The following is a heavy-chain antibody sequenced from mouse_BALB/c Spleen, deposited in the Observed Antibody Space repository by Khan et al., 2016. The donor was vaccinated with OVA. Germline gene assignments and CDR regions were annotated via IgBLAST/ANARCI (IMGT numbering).Heavy chain of an antibody. V-gene: IGHV3-8*02. J-gene: IGHJ3*01. CDR3: ARSTYRYAFVY. D-gene: IGHD2-14*01. Sequence: MQLEESGPSLVKPSQTLSLTCSVTGDSITTGYWNWIRKFPGNKLEYMGYIIYTGYTYYNPSLKSRISITRHTSNNPYYLQWNSVTDEDTATYYCARSTYRYAFVYWGQGTLVTVAA. CDR2: IIYTGYT. CDR1: GDSITTGY.